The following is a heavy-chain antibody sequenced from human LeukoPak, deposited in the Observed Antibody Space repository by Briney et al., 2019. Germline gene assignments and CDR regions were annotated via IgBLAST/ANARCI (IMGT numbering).Heavy chain of an antibody. J-gene: IGHJ4*02. CDR1: GFTFSSYG. Sequence: PGGSLRLSCAASGFTFSSYGMHWVRQAPGKGLEWVAFIRYDGGNKYYADSVKGRFTISRDNSKNTLHLQMNSLRAEDTAVYYCASVPCSGGTCYSYFDYWGQGTLVTISS. D-gene: IGHD2-15*01. V-gene: IGHV3-30*02. CDR3: ASVPCSGGTCYSYFDY. CDR2: IRYDGGNK.